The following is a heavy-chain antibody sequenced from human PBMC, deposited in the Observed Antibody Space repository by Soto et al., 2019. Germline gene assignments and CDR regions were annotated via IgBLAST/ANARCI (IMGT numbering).Heavy chain of an antibody. CDR2: IYPEYSNT. CDR3: ARLEYSSSSGGPMDV. CDR1: GYXFSIYW. D-gene: IGHD6-6*01. V-gene: IGHV5-51*01. J-gene: IGHJ6*02. Sequence: EXLKSSCKCGGYXFSIYWLVWVRHMPGKGLEWMGIIYPEYSNTTYSPAFQGQVSISADKSIRTAYLQWSSMKASDTAMYYCARLEYSSSSGGPMDVWGQGTTVTVSS.